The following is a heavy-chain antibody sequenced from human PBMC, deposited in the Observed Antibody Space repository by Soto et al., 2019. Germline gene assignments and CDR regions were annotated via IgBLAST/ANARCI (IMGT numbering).Heavy chain of an antibody. Sequence: EVQLVESGGGLVQPGGSLRLSCAASGFTFSTYGMHWVRQAPGKGLECVSYISGTTTTVYYADSVEGRFTISRDNAKNSLYLQMASLRLEDTAVYSCASPTVGRPPYYFYNMDVWGKGTTVTVSP. D-gene: IGHD4-17*01. CDR1: GFTFSTYG. J-gene: IGHJ6*04. V-gene: IGHV3-48*04. CDR3: ASPTVGRPPYYFYNMDV. CDR2: ISGTTTTV.